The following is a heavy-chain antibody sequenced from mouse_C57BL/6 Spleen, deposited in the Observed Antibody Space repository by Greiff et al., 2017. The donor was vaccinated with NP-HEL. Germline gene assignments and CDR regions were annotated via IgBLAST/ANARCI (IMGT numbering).Heavy chain of an antibody. CDR3: ASKTGFYAMDD. CDR2: IDPSDSYT. V-gene: IGHV1-50*01. CDR1: GYTFTSYW. D-gene: IGHD4-1*01. Sequence: QVQLQQPGAELVKPGASVKLSCKASGYTFTSYWMQWVKQRPGQGLEWIGEIDPSDSYTNYNQKFKGKATLTVETSSSTAYVQPSGLTSEDSAVYYGASKTGFYAMDDWGKGTSVTVSS. J-gene: IGHJ4*01.